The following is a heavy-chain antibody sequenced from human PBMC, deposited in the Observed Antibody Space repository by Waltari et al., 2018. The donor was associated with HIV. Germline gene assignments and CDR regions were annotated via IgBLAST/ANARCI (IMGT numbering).Heavy chain of an antibody. CDR3: ARGRGIHLGMDV. CDR2: IIPVLHTA. V-gene: IGHV1-69*04. D-gene: IGHD5-12*01. J-gene: IGHJ6*02. Sequence: QVRLVQSGAEVQQPGSSVKISCKASGDTFSSNAVTWVRQAPGQGLEWMGRIIPVLHTADYAQKFQGRVTITVDRSTATVYMELSSLRSDDTAVYYCARGRGIHLGMDVWGQGTTVTVSS. CDR1: GDTFSSNA.